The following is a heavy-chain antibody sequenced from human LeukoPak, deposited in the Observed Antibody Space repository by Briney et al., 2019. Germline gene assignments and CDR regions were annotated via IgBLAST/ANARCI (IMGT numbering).Heavy chain of an antibody. Sequence: PGGSLRLSCAASGFTFSSYSMNWVRQAPGKGLEWVSSISSSSSYIYYADSVKGRFTISRDNAKNSLYLQMNSLRAEDTAVYYCAGGSSSGSYSNDFDYWGQGTLVTVSS. V-gene: IGHV3-21*01. CDR3: AGGSSSGSYSNDFDY. CDR1: GFTFSSYS. J-gene: IGHJ4*02. CDR2: ISSSSSYI. D-gene: IGHD1-26*01.